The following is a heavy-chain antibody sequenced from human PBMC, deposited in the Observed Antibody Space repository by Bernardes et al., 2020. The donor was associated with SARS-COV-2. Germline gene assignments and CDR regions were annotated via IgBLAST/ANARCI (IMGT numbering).Heavy chain of an antibody. CDR2: ITGSGTYI. CDR3: AREREMVITVFGGRHDSFDL. Sequence: GGSLRLSCAASGFSFNSYTMNWVRQAPGKGLEWVSSITGSGTYIYYADSLKGRFTVSRDNTKNSLYLQMNSLTAEDTALYFCAREREMVITVFGGRHDSFDLWGQGTMVTVSS. V-gene: IGHV3-21*01. J-gene: IGHJ3*01. D-gene: IGHD3-3*01. CDR1: GFSFNSYT.